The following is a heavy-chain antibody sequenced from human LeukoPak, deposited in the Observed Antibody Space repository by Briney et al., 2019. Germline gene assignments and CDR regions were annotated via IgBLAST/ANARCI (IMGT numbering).Heavy chain of an antibody. D-gene: IGHD3-3*01. J-gene: IGHJ6*03. V-gene: IGHV3-23*01. CDR2: ISGSGGST. Sequence: GGSLRLSCAASGFTFSSYAMSWVRQAPGKGLEWVSAISGSGGSTYYADSVKGRFTISRDNSKNTLYLQMNSLRAEDTAVYYCAKDRGIFGVVIYNYYMDVWGKGTTVTVSS. CDR1: GFTFSSYA. CDR3: AKDRGIFGVVIYNYYMDV.